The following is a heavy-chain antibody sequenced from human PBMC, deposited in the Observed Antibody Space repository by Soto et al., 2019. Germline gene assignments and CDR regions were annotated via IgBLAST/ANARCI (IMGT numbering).Heavy chain of an antibody. Sequence: SETLSLTCTVSGGSISSYYWSWIRQPPGKGLEWIGYIYYSGSTNYNPSLKSRVTISVDTSKNQFSLKLSSVTAADTAVYYCASQTVTTGAYYYYMDVWGKGTTVTVSS. CDR3: ASQTVTTGAYYYYMDV. D-gene: IGHD4-4*01. CDR1: GGSISSYY. CDR2: IYYSGST. J-gene: IGHJ6*03. V-gene: IGHV4-59*08.